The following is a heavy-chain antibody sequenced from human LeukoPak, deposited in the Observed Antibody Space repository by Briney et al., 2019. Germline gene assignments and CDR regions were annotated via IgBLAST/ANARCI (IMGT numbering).Heavy chain of an antibody. CDR1: GFTFDDYG. CDR3: ATDSSRELPHN. CDR2: INWNGDTT. Sequence: PGGSLRLSCEASGFTFDDYGMSWVRQPPGKGLEWVSAINWNGDTTRYRDSVKGRFIISRDNAKNSLYLQMNSLRAEDTALYYCATDSSRELPHNGGQGTLVTVSS. J-gene: IGHJ4*02. V-gene: IGHV3-20*04. D-gene: IGHD1-7*01.